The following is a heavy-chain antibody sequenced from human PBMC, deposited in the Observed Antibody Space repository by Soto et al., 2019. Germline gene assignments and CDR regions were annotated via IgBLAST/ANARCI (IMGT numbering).Heavy chain of an antibody. D-gene: IGHD1-26*01. Sequence: GGSLRLSCAASGFTFSDYYMSWIRQAPGKGLEWVSYISSSGSTIYYADSVKGRFTISRDNAKNSLYLQMNSLRAEDTAVYYCARDLGVGATTGDAFDIWGKGTMVTVSS. V-gene: IGHV3-11*01. CDR2: ISSSGSTI. CDR3: ARDLGVGATTGDAFDI. CDR1: GFTFSDYY. J-gene: IGHJ3*02.